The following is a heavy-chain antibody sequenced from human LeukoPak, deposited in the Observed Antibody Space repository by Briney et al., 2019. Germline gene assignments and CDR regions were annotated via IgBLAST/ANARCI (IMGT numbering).Heavy chain of an antibody. CDR2: IYTSGST. J-gene: IGHJ5*02. CDR1: GGSISSYY. Sequence: KPSETPSLTCTVSGGSISSYYWSWIRQPPGKGLEWIGCIYTSGSTNYNPSLKSRVTISVDTSKNQFSLKLSSVTAADTAVYYCASLVYGSRTNWFDPWGQGTLVTVSS. CDR3: ASLVYGSRTNWFDP. V-gene: IGHV4-4*09. D-gene: IGHD3-10*01.